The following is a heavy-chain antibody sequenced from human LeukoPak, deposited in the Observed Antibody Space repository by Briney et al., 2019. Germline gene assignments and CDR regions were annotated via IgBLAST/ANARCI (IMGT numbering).Heavy chain of an antibody. CDR2: INHSGST. V-gene: IGHV4-34*01. Sequence: SETLSLTCAVYGGSFSGYYWSWIRQPPGKGLEWIGEINHSGSTNYNPSLKSRVTISVDTSKNQFSLKLSSVTAADTAVYYCASYGGTAVMSLDYWGQGTLVTVSS. D-gene: IGHD1-26*01. J-gene: IGHJ4*02. CDR3: ASYGGTAVMSLDY. CDR1: GGSFSGYY.